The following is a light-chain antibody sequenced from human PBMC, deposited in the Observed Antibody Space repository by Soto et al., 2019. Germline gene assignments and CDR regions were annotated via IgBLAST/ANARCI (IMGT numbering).Light chain of an antibody. CDR3: QTWGTGPWV. V-gene: IGLV4-69*01. CDR2: VNSDGSH. Sequence: QSVLTQSPSASASLGASVKLTCTLSSGHSSYAIAWHQQQPEKGPRYLMKVNSDGSHSKGDGIPDRFSVSSSGAERYLTIASLQSEDEADYYCQTWGTGPWVFGGGTKLTVL. CDR1: SGHSSYA. J-gene: IGLJ3*02.